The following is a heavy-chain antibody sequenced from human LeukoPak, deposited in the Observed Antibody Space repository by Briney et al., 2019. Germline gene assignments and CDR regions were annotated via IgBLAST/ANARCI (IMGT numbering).Heavy chain of an antibody. Sequence: HSGGSLRLSCAVSGFTFSAHSMNWVRQAPGKGLEWVSYISSSSSTIYYADSVKGRFTISRDKAKNSLNLQMNSLRAEDTAVYYCVRNFQGMDVWGQGTTVTVSS. J-gene: IGHJ6*02. CDR2: ISSSSSTI. V-gene: IGHV3-48*01. CDR1: GFTFSAHS. CDR3: VRNFQGMDV. D-gene: IGHD1-7*01.